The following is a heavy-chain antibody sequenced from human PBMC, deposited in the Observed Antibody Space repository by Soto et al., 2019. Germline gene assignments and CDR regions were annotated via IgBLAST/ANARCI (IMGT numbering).Heavy chain of an antibody. Sequence: PSQTLSLTCAISGDSVSSNSAAWNWIRQSASRGLEWLGRTYYRSKWYNDYAVSVKSRISINPDTSKNQFSLQLNSVTPEDTAVFYCARSVRGATGYYLAPWGQGTLVTVSS. J-gene: IGHJ5*02. CDR3: ARSVRGATGYYLAP. V-gene: IGHV6-1*01. D-gene: IGHD3-10*01. CDR1: GDSVSSNSAA. CDR2: TYYRSKWYN.